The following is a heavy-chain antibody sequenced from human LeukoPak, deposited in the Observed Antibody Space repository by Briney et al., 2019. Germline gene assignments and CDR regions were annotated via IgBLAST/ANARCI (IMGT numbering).Heavy chain of an antibody. CDR2: ISYDGSNK. V-gene: IGHV3-30*18. J-gene: IGHJ6*03. CDR1: GFTFSSYG. D-gene: IGHD2-15*01. Sequence: GGSLRLSCAASGFTFSSYGMHWVRQAPGKGLEWVAVISYDGSNKYYADSVKGRFTISRDNSKNTLYLQMDSLRAEDTAVYYCAKEEVVVAATYSYYMDVWGKGTTVTVSS. CDR3: AKEEVVVAATYSYYMDV.